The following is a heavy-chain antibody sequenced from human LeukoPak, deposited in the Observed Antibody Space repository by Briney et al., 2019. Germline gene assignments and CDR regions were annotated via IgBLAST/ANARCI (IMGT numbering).Heavy chain of an antibody. CDR3: ARDRIAAAGTVGYYYYGMDV. Sequence: PGGSLRLSCAASGFIFSSYAMHWVRQAPGKGLEWVAIISYDGSNKYYADSVKGRFTISRDKSRNTLYLQMNSLRAEDTALYYCARDRIAAAGTVGYYYYGMDVWGQGTTVTVSS. D-gene: IGHD6-13*01. V-gene: IGHV3-30-3*01. CDR1: GFIFSSYA. CDR2: ISYDGSNK. J-gene: IGHJ6*02.